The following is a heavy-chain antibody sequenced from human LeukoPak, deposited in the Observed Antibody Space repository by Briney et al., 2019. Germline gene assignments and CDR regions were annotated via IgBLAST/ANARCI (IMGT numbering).Heavy chain of an antibody. D-gene: IGHD2-21*02. J-gene: IGHJ4*02. CDR2: ISVDGGTT. CDR1: GFSFDNYA. CDR3: AKADCGGTCFLIDN. Sequence: GGSLRLSSAASGFSFDNYAMHWVRQGPGKSLQWVSVISVDGGTTYYADSVKGRFTISRDSSKNSLYLQMNSLTTEDSALYYCAKADCGGTCFLIDNWGQGTLVTVSS. V-gene: IGHV3-43*02.